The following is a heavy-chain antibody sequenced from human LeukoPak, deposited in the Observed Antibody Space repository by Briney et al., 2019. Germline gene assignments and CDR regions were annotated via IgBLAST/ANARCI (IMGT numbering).Heavy chain of an antibody. CDR2: IYYSGST. V-gene: IGHV4-39*02. Sequence: SETLSLTCTISSGSISSSSYYWGWIRQPPGKGLEWVADIYYSGSTYYNPSLKRRVSISIDTSNNHFSLRLSSVTAADTALYYCARRRYYYSTGYLDWGQGTLVTVSS. J-gene: IGHJ1*01. CDR3: ARRRYYYSTGYLD. CDR1: SGSISSSSYY. D-gene: IGHD3-22*01.